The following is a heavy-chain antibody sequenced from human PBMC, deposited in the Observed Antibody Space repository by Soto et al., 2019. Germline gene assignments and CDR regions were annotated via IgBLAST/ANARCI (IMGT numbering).Heavy chain of an antibody. V-gene: IGHV4-38-2*01. CDR3: ARAGRLYDSSGYYFPFDYC. CDR1: GYSISSGYY. Sequence: PSETLSLTCAVSGYSISSGYYWGWIRPPPGKGLEWIGSIYHSGITYYNPSLKSRVTISVDTSKNQFSLKLSSVTAADTAVYYCARAGRLYDSSGYYFPFDYCWGKGTLVTVSS. CDR2: IYHSGIT. J-gene: IGHJ4*02. D-gene: IGHD3-22*01.